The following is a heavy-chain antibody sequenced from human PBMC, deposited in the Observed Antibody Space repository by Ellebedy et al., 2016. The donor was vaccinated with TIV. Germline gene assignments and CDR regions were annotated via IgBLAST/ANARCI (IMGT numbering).Heavy chain of an antibody. D-gene: IGHD3-16*01. V-gene: IGHV4-4*07. CDR1: GGSISSYY. Sequence: SETLSLXCTVSGGSISSYYWSWIRQPAGKGLEWIGRIYTSGSTNYNPSLKSRVTMSVDTSKNQFSLKLSSVTAADTAVYYCARVGMGGGGSKARSPSKYFQHWGQGTLVTVSS. CDR2: IYTSGST. CDR3: ARVGMGGGGSKARSPSKYFQH. J-gene: IGHJ1*01.